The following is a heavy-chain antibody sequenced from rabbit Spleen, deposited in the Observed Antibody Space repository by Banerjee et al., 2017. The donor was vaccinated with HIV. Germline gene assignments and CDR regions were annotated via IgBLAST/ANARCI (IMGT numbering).Heavy chain of an antibody. CDR3: ARDTGTSFSTYGMDL. D-gene: IGHD8-1*01. CDR1: GFSFSYTYV. Sequence: QEQLVESGGGLVKPEGSLKLSCTASGFSFSYTYVMCWVRQAPGKGLEWIACIASGSSGYTYSATWATGRFTISKTSSTTVTLQMTSLTAADTATYFCARDTGTSFSTYGMDLWGQGTLVTVS. J-gene: IGHJ6*01. CDR2: IASGSSGYT. V-gene: IGHV1S45*01.